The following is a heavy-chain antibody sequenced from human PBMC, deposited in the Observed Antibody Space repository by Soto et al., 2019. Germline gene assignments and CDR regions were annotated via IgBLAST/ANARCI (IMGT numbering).Heavy chain of an antibody. V-gene: IGHV1-69*13. D-gene: IGHD6-6*01. Sequence: SVKVSCKASGGTFSGYAISWVRQAPGQGLEWMGGIIPIFGTANYAQKFQGRVTITADESTSTAYMELSSLRSEDTAVYYCARDLYSSSAPGFDYWGQGTLVTVSS. CDR2: IIPIFGTA. CDR3: ARDLYSSSAPGFDY. CDR1: GGTFSGYA. J-gene: IGHJ4*02.